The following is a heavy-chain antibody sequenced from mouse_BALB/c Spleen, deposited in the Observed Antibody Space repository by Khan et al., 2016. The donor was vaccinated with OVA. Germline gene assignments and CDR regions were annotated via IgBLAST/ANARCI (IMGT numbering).Heavy chain of an antibody. CDR2: IYPFNDDT. CDR1: GYTFTSYV. D-gene: IGHD1-1*01. Sequence: EVQLQQSGPELVKPGASVKMSCKASGYTFTSYVMHWVKQKPGLGLEWIGYIYPFNDDTKYNAKFKGKATLTSDKSSSQAYMELSSLTSEDSAVYYCAPVGNYYVSFAYWGEGTLVTVAA. V-gene: IGHV1S136*01. CDR3: APVGNYYVSFAY. J-gene: IGHJ3*01.